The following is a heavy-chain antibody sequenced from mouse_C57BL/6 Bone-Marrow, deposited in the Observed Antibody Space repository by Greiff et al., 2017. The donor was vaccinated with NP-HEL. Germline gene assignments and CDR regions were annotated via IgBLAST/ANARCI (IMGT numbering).Heavy chain of an antibody. J-gene: IGHJ3*01. CDR2: LYPGSGST. V-gene: IGHV1-55*01. CDR3: ARGGYKSNYGWFAY. CDR1: GYTFTSYW. Sequence: QVQLQQPGAELVKPGASVKMSCKASGYTFTSYWITWVKQRPGQGLEWIGDLYPGSGSTNYNEKFKSKATLTVDTSSSTAYMQLSSLTSEDSAVYYCARGGYKSNYGWFAYWGQGTLVTVSA. D-gene: IGHD2-5*01.